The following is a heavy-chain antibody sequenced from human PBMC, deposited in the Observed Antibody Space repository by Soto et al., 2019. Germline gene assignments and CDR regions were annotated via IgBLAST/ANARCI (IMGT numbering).Heavy chain of an antibody. V-gene: IGHV1-18*01. CDR2: ISAYNGNT. J-gene: IGHJ4*02. Sequence: GASVKVSCKASGYTFTSYGISWVRQAPGQGLEWMGWISAYNGNTNYAQKLQGRVTMTTDTSTSTAYMELRSLRSDDTAVYYCARVKRLDTAMVCFDYWGQGTLVTVSS. CDR3: ARVKRLDTAMVCFDY. D-gene: IGHD5-18*01. CDR1: GYTFTSYG.